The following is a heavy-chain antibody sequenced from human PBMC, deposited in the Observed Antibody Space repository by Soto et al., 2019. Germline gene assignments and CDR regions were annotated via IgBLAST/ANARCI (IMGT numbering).Heavy chain of an antibody. CDR1: GYNFPHFW. V-gene: IGHV5-10-1*01. D-gene: IGHD3-3*01. J-gene: IGHJ4*02. Sequence: GESLKISCEGSGYNFPHFWITWVRQMPGKGLEWMGTIDPSDSYTDYSPSFQGHVSLSADKSSSTAYLQWSSLKASDTAMYYCARHQKLAERFSSHGYWGQGTPVTVSS. CDR3: ARHQKLAERFSSHGY. CDR2: IDPSDSYT.